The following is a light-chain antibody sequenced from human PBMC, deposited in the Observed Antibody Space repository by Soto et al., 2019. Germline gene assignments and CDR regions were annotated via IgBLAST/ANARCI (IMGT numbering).Light chain of an antibody. J-gene: IGKJ2*01. CDR3: QQSYGTPYT. CDR1: QSISSY. Sequence: DIQMTQSPSSLSASVGDRVTITCRASQSISSYLNWYQQKPGKAPKLLIYGASSLQSGVPSRFSGSGFGTDFTLTISRLQPEDFATYYCQQSYGTPYTFGQGTKLEIK. CDR2: GAS. V-gene: IGKV1-39*01.